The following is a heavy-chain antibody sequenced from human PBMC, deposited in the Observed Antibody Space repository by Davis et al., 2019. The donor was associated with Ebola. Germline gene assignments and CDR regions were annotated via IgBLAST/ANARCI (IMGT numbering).Heavy chain of an antibody. CDR1: GGSISSYY. Sequence: PGGSLRLSCTASGGSISSYYWSWIRQPPGKGLEWIGYIYYSGSTNYNPSLKSRVTISVDTSKNQFSLKLSSVTAADTAVYYCARGYMTTGFDPWGQGTLVTVSS. D-gene: IGHD4-11*01. CDR2: IYYSGST. V-gene: IGHV4-59*01. J-gene: IGHJ5*02. CDR3: ARGYMTTGFDP.